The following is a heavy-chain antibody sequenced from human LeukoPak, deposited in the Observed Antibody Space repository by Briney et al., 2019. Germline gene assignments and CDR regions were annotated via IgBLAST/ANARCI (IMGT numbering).Heavy chain of an antibody. CDR3: AKWNGSGSY. CDR2: ISYDGSNK. J-gene: IGHJ4*02. D-gene: IGHD3-10*01. CDR1: GFTFSSYG. Sequence: PGRSLRLSFAASGFTFSSYGMPWVRQAPGKVLELVAVISYDGSNKYYADSVKGRFTISRDNSKHTLYLQMNSLRAEDTAVYYCAKWNGSGSYWGQGTLVTVSS. V-gene: IGHV3-30*18.